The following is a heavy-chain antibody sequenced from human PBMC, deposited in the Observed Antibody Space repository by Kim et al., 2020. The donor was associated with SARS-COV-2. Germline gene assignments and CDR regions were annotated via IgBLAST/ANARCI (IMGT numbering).Heavy chain of an antibody. D-gene: IGHD1-26*01. CDR3: ARGSGSLSY. V-gene: IGHV3-7*04. CDR2: SEK. Sequence: SEKYYVDSVKGRFTISRDNAKNSLYLQMNSLRAEDTAVYYCARGSGSLSYWGQGTLVTVSS. J-gene: IGHJ4*02.